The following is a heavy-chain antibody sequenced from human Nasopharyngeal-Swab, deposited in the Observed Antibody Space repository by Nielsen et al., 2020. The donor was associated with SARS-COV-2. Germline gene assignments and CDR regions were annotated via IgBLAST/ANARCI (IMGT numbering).Heavy chain of an antibody. Sequence: GESLKISCAASGFIFSDSAIHWVRQASGKGLEWVGRIRSKGNSYATEYAASVEGRFTISRDDSKNTAYLQMNSPITEDTAVYYCTRCGGSCYTGKDYWGQGTLVTVSS. D-gene: IGHD2-15*01. CDR2: IRSKGNSYAT. J-gene: IGHJ4*02. V-gene: IGHV3-73*01. CDR1: GFIFSDSA. CDR3: TRCGGSCYTGKDY.